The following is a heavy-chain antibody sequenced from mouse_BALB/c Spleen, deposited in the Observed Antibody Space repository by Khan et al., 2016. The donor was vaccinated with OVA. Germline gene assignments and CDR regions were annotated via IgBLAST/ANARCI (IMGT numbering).Heavy chain of an antibody. CDR3: AREEALYYFDY. D-gene: IGHD3-2*02. CDR1: GYIFTSYW. CDR2: IYPGTNNT. Sequence: VQLQESGAELVRPGASVQLSCKTSGYIFTSYWIHWVKQRSGHGLELISRIYPGTNNTYYNEKLKDKATLTAKKSSSTAYMQLSSLKSEDSAVYFCAREEALYYFDYWGQGTTLTVSS. V-gene: IGHV1-76*01. J-gene: IGHJ2*01.